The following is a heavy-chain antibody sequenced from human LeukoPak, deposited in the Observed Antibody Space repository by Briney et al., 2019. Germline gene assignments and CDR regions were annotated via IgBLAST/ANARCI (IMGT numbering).Heavy chain of an antibody. Sequence: PSDTLSLPCTVCGRPISRYYWRWIRQPTGKGLEWIGYIYYSGSTNYNPSLKSRVTISVDTSKNQFSLKLSSVTAADTAVYYCARVLYSMSIDYWGQGTLVTVSS. J-gene: IGHJ4*02. V-gene: IGHV4-59*07. D-gene: IGHD2-8*01. CDR1: GRPISRYY. CDR3: ARVLYSMSIDY. CDR2: IYYSGST.